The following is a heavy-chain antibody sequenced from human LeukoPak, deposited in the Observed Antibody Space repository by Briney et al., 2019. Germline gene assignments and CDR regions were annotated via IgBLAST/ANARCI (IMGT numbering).Heavy chain of an antibody. J-gene: IGHJ4*02. D-gene: IGHD3-22*01. Sequence: GGSLRLSCAASGFNFSRFAMSWVRQAPGKGLEWVAGISDSGGRTNYADSVKGRFTISRDNPKNTLYLQMNSLRAEDTAVYFCAKRGVVIRVILVGFHKEAYYFDSWGQGALVTVSS. V-gene: IGHV3-23*01. CDR1: GFNFSRFA. CDR3: AKRGVVIRVILVGFHKEAYYFDS. CDR2: ISDSGGRT.